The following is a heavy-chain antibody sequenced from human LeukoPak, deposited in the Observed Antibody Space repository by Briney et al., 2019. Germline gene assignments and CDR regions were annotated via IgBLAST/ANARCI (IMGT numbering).Heavy chain of an antibody. V-gene: IGHV3-11*04. CDR3: ARVYYDSSGHYYDGYSFDY. CDR1: GFTFSDYY. CDR2: ISSSGNTI. D-gene: IGHD3-22*01. J-gene: IGHJ4*02. Sequence: GGSLRLSCAASGFTFSDYYMSWIRQAPGKGLEWVSYISSSGNTIYYADSVKGRFTISRDNAKNSLYLQMNSLRAEDTALYYCARVYYDSSGHYYDGYSFDYWGQGTLDTVSS.